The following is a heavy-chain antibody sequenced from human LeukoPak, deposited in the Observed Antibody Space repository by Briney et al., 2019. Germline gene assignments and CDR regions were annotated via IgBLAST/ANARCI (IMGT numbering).Heavy chain of an antibody. J-gene: IGHJ3*02. V-gene: IGHV1-2*06. CDR3: ARSHGDTAADDSFHI. Sequence: ASVKVSCKASGYTFTGYYMHWMRQTPGQGLEWMGRINPKSGGTNSAQQFQGRVTMTRDTSISTVYMELTRLSSDDTAVYYCARSHGDTAADDSFHIGGQGTMVTVSS. CDR1: GYTFTGYY. D-gene: IGHD5-18*01. CDR2: INPKSGGT.